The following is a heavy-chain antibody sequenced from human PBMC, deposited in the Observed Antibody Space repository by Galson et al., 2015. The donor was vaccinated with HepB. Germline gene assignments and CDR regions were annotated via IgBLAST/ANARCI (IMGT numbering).Heavy chain of an antibody. D-gene: IGHD2-15*01. CDR1: GYSFTNYW. CDR2: VYPGDSDT. Sequence: QSGAEVKKPGESLKISCEGFGYSFTNYWIAWVRQMPGKGLEWMGIVYPGDSDTRYSPSFQGQVTISADKSITTAYLQWSSLKASDTAMYYCARIGYCGGDSCYSRGYLQDWGLGTLVTVSS. CDR3: ARIGYCGGDSCYSRGYLQD. V-gene: IGHV5-51*01. J-gene: IGHJ1*01.